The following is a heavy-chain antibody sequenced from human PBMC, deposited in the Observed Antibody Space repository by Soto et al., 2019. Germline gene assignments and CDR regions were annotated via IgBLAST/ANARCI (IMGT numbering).Heavy chain of an antibody. Sequence: QAQLVQSGAEAKRPGTSVKVSCKVSVYTFTNYFHWIRQAPGPGIEWMAWMNPNDGDTEYGRKFQGRVTLTRNTSITTAYMELSSLTSDDTAVYYCSRENWSYVDWGQGTLVTVSS. CDR1: VYTFTNY. CDR3: SRENWSYVD. D-gene: IGHD1-26*01. CDR2: MNPNDGDT. V-gene: IGHV1-2*02. J-gene: IGHJ4*02.